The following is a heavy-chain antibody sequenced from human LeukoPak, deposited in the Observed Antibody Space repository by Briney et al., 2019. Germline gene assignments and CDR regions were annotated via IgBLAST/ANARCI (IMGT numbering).Heavy chain of an antibody. Sequence: SVKVSCKASGGTFSSYAISWVRQAPGRGLEWMGGIIPIFGTANYAQKFQGRVTITADKSPSTVYMELSSLRSEDTAVYYCARDPQGGTMVRGVIKYYSYGMDVWGKGTTVTVSS. CDR1: GGTFSSYA. D-gene: IGHD3-10*01. CDR3: ARDPQGGTMVRGVIKYYSYGMDV. CDR2: IIPIFGTA. V-gene: IGHV1-69*06. J-gene: IGHJ6*04.